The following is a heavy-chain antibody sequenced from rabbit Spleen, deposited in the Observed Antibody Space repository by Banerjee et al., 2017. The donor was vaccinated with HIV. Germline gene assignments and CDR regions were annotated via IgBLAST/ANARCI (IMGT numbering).Heavy chain of an antibody. CDR2: IYTTNDGDT. CDR1: GFSFSSTW. J-gene: IGHJ2*01. Sequence: LEESGGGLVKPGGTLTLTCTVSGFSFSSTWICWVRQAPGKGLEWIACIYTTNDGDTDYANWPKGRFPISKTSSTTVTLQMTSLTAADTATYFCARNYVNAFDPWGQGTLVTVS. V-gene: IGHV1S45*01. D-gene: IGHD1-1*01. CDR3: ARNYVNAFDP.